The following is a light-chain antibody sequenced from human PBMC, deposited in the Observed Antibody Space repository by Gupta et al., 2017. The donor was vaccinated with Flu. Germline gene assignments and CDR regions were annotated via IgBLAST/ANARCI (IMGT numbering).Light chain of an antibody. V-gene: IGKV1-5*03. CDR1: QSISSW. CDR3: QQYDGFPT. Sequence: SPSNMSASVGDRVTSPCRDSQSISSWLAWEQQKPGQAPQLLIYKASRGERGVTSRLSGSGSGTAFTLTSSGLQPDDFATYYCQQYDGFPTFGQGTKVEIK. J-gene: IGKJ1*01. CDR2: KAS.